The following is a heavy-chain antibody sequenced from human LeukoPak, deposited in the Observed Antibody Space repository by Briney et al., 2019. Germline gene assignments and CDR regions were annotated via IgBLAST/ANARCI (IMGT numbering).Heavy chain of an antibody. CDR3: ARDFGYCSGGSCYTRMDV. D-gene: IGHD2-15*01. CDR1: GFTFSSNW. V-gene: IGHV3-7*01. J-gene: IGHJ6*03. Sequence: GGSLRLSCAASGFTFSSNWMSWVRQAPGKGLEWVSNIKEDGGEKNYVDSVKGRFITSRDNAKNSLYLQMNSLRAEDTAVYYCARDFGYCSGGSCYTRMDVWGKGTTVTVSS. CDR2: IKEDGGEK.